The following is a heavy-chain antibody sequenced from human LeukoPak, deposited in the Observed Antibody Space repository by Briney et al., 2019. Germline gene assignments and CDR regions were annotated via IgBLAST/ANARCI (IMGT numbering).Heavy chain of an antibody. CDR1: GGTFNNYA. V-gene: IGHV1-69*04. J-gene: IGHJ5*02. D-gene: IGHD1-7*01. Sequence: ASVKVSCKASGGTFNNYAISWVRQAPGQGLEWMGKIIPILGIANYAQKFQGRVTITADKSTSTAYMELSSLRSEDTAVYYCASFSPRCGETGTTGCTISWGQGTLVTVSS. CDR3: ASFSPRCGETGTTGCTIS. CDR2: IIPILGIA.